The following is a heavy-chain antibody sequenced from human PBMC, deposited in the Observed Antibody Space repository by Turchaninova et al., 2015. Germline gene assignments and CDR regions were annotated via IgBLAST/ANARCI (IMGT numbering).Heavy chain of an antibody. CDR1: GGSLPSYY. J-gene: IGHJ4*02. D-gene: IGHD6-13*01. CDR3: ARRDSITWYLDY. V-gene: IGHV4-59*08. Sequence: QVQLQESGPGLGKPSETLSLTCTVPGGSLPSYYWSWIGQPPGKGLEWIVYIYYSGITNYNPSLKSRVTFSLDTSKNQFSLRLSSVTAADTAIYYCARRDSITWYLDYWGQGTLVTVSS. CDR2: IYYSGIT.